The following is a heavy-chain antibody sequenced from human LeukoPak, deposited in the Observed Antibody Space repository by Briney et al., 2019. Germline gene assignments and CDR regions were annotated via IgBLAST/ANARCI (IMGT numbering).Heavy chain of an antibody. Sequence: GASVKVSCKASGYTFTGYYMHWVRQAPGQGLEWMGWINPNSGGTNYAQKFQGRVTMTRDTSISTAYMELSGLRSDDTAVYYCAREEVMLRPSEDYWGQGTLVTVSS. D-gene: IGHD2-8*01. J-gene: IGHJ4*02. V-gene: IGHV1-2*02. CDR3: AREEVMLRPSEDY. CDR1: GYTFTGYY. CDR2: INPNSGGT.